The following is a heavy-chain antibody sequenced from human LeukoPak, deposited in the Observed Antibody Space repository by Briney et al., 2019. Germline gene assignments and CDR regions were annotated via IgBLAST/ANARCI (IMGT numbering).Heavy chain of an antibody. Sequence: GGSLRLSCAASGFTFSSYSMNWVRQAPGKGLEWVSSISSSSSYIYYADSVKGRFTISRDNAKNSLYLQMNSLRAEDTAVYYCARDSVGPRCSYPFDYWGQGTLVTVSS. CDR1: GFTFSSYS. CDR3: ARDSVGPRCSYPFDY. J-gene: IGHJ4*02. CDR2: ISSSSSYI. D-gene: IGHD4/OR15-4a*01. V-gene: IGHV3-21*01.